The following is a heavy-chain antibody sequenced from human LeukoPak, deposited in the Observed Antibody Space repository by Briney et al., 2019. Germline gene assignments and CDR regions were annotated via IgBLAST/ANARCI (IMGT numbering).Heavy chain of an antibody. CDR1: GFTFSSYS. D-gene: IGHD6-19*01. V-gene: IGHV3-48*01. CDR3: ASHPNDEGYSSGWYYFDY. CDR2: ISSRSSTI. Sequence: PGGSLRLSCAASGFTFSSYSMNWVRQAPGKGLEWVSYISSRSSTIYYVDSVKGRFTISRDNAKNSLYLQMNSLRAEDTAVYYCASHPNDEGYSSGWYYFDYWGQGTLVTVSS. J-gene: IGHJ4*02.